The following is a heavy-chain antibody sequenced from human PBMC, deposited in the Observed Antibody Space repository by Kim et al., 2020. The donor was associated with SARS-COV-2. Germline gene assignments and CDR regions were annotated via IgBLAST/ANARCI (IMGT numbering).Heavy chain of an antibody. CDR3: ARDLAAAGRGLDY. V-gene: IGHV4-30-2*01. J-gene: IGHJ4*02. D-gene: IGHD6-13*01. Sequence: YDPSLMSRVTISVDRSKNQFSLKLSSVTAADTAVYYCARDLAAAGRGLDYWGQGTLVTVSS.